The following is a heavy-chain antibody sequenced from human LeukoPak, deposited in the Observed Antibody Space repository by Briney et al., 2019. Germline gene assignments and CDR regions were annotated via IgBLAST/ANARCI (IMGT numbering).Heavy chain of an antibody. V-gene: IGHV4-61*02. CDR2: IYTSGST. CDR3: ARDSGGAADY. J-gene: IGHJ4*02. D-gene: IGHD3-16*01. CDR1: GGSISSGSYY. Sequence: KPSETLSLTCTVSGGSISSGSYYWSWIRQPAGKGLEWIGRIYTSGSTNYNPSLKSRVTISVDTSKNQFSLKLSSVTAADKAVYYCARDSGGAADYWGQGTLVTVSS.